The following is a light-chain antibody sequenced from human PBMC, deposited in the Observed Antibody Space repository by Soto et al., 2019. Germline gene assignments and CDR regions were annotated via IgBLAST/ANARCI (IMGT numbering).Light chain of an antibody. CDR2: AAA. V-gene: IGKV1-27*01. CDR1: RSVSSY. J-gene: IGKJ4*01. CDR3: QKCGSAPFT. Sequence: TKSPVAVSLSKGESATLSCRATRSVSSYLAWYQQKPGKGPKLLIYAAATLQSGVPSRFSGSGSGTDFTLTISSLQPEDVATYYYQKCGSAPFTFGGGTKLDIK.